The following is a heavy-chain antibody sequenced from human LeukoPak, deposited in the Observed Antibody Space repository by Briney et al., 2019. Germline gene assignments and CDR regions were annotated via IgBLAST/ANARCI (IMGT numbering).Heavy chain of an antibody. Sequence: ASVKVSCKASGYTFTDYYMHWVRQAPGQGLEWMGWINSNSGDTNYAQKFQGRVAMTRDTSITTAYMELSWLRSDDTAVYYCARGPRITVGGPSDHWGQGTLVTVSS. D-gene: IGHD6-19*01. V-gene: IGHV1-2*02. CDR2: INSNSGDT. J-gene: IGHJ4*02. CDR1: GYTFTDYY. CDR3: ARGPRITVGGPSDH.